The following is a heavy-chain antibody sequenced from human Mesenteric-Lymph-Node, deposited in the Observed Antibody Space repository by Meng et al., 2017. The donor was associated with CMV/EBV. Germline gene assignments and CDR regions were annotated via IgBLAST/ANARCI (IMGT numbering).Heavy chain of an antibody. V-gene: IGHV3-74*01. CDR1: GYTFSSYW. CDR3: ARAETSIITEY. D-gene: IGHD3-16*01. CDR2: ISGDGSST. J-gene: IGHJ4*02. Sequence: GGSLRLSCAASGYTFSSYWMLWVRQAPGKGLEWVSRISGDGSSTDYADSVKGRFTISRDNAKNALFLQMDSLRAEDTAVYYCARAETSIITEYWGQGTLVTVSS.